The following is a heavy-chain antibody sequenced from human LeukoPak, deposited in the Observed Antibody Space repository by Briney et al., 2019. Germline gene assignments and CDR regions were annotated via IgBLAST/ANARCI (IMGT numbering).Heavy chain of an antibody. Sequence: GGSLRLSCAASGFTFSSYAMHWVRQAPGKGLEWVAVISYDGSNKYYADSVKGRFAISRDDSKNMLYLHMDSLRADDTAVYYCAKGTYKSILLQGIAFDVWGQGTRVT. CDR2: ISYDGSNK. J-gene: IGHJ3*01. D-gene: IGHD2/OR15-2a*01. CDR3: AKGTYKSILLQGIAFDV. V-gene: IGHV3-30*09. CDR1: GFTFSSYA.